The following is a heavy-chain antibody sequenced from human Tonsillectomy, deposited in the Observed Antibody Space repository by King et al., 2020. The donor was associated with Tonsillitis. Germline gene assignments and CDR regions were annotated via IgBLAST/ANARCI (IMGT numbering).Heavy chain of an antibody. CDR2: ISYDGSNK. Sequence: QLVESGGGVVQPGRSLRLSCAASGFTFSSFGMHWVRQAPGKGLEWVAVISYDGSNKYYADSVKGRLTISRDNSKKTLYLQMNSLRAEDTAVYYCAKLARYDSSGNYQTYRYYNYYTMDVWGQGTTVTVSS. D-gene: IGHD3-22*01. CDR1: GFTFSSFG. J-gene: IGHJ6*02. V-gene: IGHV3-30*18. CDR3: AKLARYDSSGNYQTYRYYNYYTMDV.